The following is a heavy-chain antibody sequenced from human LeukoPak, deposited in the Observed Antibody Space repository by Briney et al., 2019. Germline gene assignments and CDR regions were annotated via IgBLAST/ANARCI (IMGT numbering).Heavy chain of an antibody. Sequence: SETLSLTCTVSGGSISNYYWNWLRQPPGKGLEWVGYIYYSGSTKYNPSLKSRVTMSLDTSKKQFSLRLTSVTAADTAVYYCARGFDSKSTYFDYWGLGTLVTVSS. CDR3: ARGFDSKSTYFDY. D-gene: IGHD5-12*01. CDR2: IYYSGST. J-gene: IGHJ4*02. CDR1: GGSISNYY. V-gene: IGHV4-59*01.